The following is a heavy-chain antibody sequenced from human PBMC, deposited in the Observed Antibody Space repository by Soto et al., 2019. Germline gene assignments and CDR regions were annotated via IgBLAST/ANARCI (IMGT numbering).Heavy chain of an antibody. D-gene: IGHD3-9*01. CDR1: GFTFSSHA. Sequence: EVQLLESGGRLVQPGGSLRLSCAASGFTFSSHAMSWVRQAPGKGLEWVSGISGSGSNTYYADSVKGRFTISRDNSKNXXXXXXXXXXXXXXXXXXXXXXXXXXXXXXXSPDIDYWGQGTLVTVSS. V-gene: IGHV3-23*01. J-gene: IGHJ4*02. CDR3: XXXXXXXXXXXXSPDIDY. CDR2: ISGSGSNT.